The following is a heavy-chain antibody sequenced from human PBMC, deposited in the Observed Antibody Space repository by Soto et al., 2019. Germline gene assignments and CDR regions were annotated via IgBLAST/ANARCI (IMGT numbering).Heavy chain of an antibody. CDR2: ISGSGGST. Sequence: PGGSLRLSCAASGFTFSSYAMSWVRQAPGKGLEWVSAISGSGGSTYYADSVKGRFTISRDNSKNTLYLQMNSLRAEDTAVYYCAKGEQQLVRFSYMDVWGKGTTVTVSS. V-gene: IGHV3-23*01. CDR1: GFTFSSYA. CDR3: AKGEQQLVRFSYMDV. D-gene: IGHD6-13*01. J-gene: IGHJ6*03.